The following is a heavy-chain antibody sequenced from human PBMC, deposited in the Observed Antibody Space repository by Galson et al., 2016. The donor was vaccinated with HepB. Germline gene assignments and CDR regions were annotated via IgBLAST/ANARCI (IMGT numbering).Heavy chain of an antibody. J-gene: IGHJ4*02. CDR1: GFTFSDYG. D-gene: IGHD2-2*01. CDR2: ISYDGSNK. Sequence: SLRLSCAASGFTFSDYGMHWVRQAPGKRLEWVAVISYDGSNKYYVDSVKGRFTISRDNSKNTLFLRMNSLRTEDTAVYYCAKLSSTTPPIDYWGQGTLVTVSS. V-gene: IGHV3-30*18. CDR3: AKLSSTTPPIDY.